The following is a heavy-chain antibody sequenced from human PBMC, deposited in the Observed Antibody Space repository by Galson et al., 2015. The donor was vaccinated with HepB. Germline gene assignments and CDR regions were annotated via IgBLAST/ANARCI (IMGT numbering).Heavy chain of an antibody. CDR2: ISGSGDST. Sequence: SLRLSCAASGLTFSTYAMSWVRQAPGKGLEWVSTISGSGDSTYNADSVKGRFTISRDNSNSTLYLRMNSLRVEDTTVCFFSKYRWAGDYLLTFDYWGQGTLVTVSS. V-gene: IGHV3-23*01. CDR1: GLTFSTYA. J-gene: IGHJ4*02. D-gene: IGHD4-17*01. CDR3: SKYRWAGDYLLTFDY.